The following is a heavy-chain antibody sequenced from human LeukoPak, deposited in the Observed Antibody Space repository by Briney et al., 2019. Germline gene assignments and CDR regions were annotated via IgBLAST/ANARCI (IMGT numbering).Heavy chain of an antibody. D-gene: IGHD4-17*01. V-gene: IGHV4-59*01. CDR2: IYYSGST. J-gene: IGHJ3*02. Sequence: SETLSLTCTVSGGSISSYYWSWIRQPPGKGLGWIGDIYYSGSTNYNPSLKSRVTISVDTSKTQFSLKLSSVTAADTAVYYCERTYYGDYPKDAFDIWGQGTMVTVSS. CDR1: GGSISSYY. CDR3: ERTYYGDYPKDAFDI.